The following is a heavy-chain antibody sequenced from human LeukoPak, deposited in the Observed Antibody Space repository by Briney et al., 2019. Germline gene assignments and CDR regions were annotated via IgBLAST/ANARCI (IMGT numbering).Heavy chain of an antibody. CDR3: ARGGNYWPQWWFDP. CDR1: GGSFSGYY. Sequence: ASETLSLTCAVYGGSFSGYYWSWIRQPPGKGLEWIGYIYYTGSTSYNPSLKSRVTMSLDASKNQFSLELNSVTPADTAVYYCARGGNYWPQWWFDPWGRGTLVSVSS. J-gene: IGHJ5*02. CDR2: IYYTGST. V-gene: IGHV4-59*01. D-gene: IGHD1-26*01.